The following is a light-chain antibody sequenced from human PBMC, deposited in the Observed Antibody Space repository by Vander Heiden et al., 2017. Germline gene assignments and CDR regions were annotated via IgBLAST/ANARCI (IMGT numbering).Light chain of an antibody. CDR1: QSISSY. Sequence: EIQMTHSPSSLSASVGDRVTNTCRASQSISSYLNWYQQKPGKAPKLLIYAASSLQSGVPSRFSGSGSGTDFTLTISSLQPEDFATYYCQQSYSTPYTFGQGTKLEIK. J-gene: IGKJ2*01. CDR3: QQSYSTPYT. V-gene: IGKV1-39*01. CDR2: AAS.